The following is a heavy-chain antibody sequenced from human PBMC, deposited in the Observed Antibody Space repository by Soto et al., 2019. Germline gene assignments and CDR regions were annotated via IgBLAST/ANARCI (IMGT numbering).Heavy chain of an antibody. D-gene: IGHD6-13*01. J-gene: IGHJ2*01. CDR3: AKDLRGPEAGTWYFDL. CDR1: GLTFNRYT. Sequence: EVQLLESGGGLVQPGXSLRLACAASGLTFNRYTMGWVRQAPGRGLEWVSSIIASGVITYYADSVRGRVTISRDNSKDTVYLEMNSLRAEDTAVYYCAKDLRGPEAGTWYFDLWGRGTLVTVSS. CDR2: IIASGVIT. V-gene: IGHV3-23*01.